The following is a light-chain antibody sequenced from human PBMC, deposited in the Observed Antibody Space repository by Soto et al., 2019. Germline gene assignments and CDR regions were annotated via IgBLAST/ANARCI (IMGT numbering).Light chain of an antibody. CDR3: QLLDSFPLT. J-gene: IGKJ5*01. V-gene: IGKV1-9*01. Sequence: DIQLTQSPSFLSASVGDRVTINCRASQGISSSLAWYQQKPGEAPKLLIYAASTLHSGVPSRFSGSGYGTEFTLTISSLQPEDFASYYCQLLDSFPLTFGQGTRLET. CDR1: QGISSS. CDR2: AAS.